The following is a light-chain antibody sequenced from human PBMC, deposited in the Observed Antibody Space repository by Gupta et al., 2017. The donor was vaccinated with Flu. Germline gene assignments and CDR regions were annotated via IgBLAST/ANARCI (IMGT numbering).Light chain of an antibody. CDR3: LQSNSIPWT. J-gene: IGKJ1*01. CDR1: QTINGL. Sequence: PSSLSASVGDRVTITCRASQTINGLVNWYQQKPGKAPDLLIYRASIKQSGVPSTFSASGSGTDFTLTIRRLQPEDFATYHCLQSNSIPWTFGQGTKVEIK. CDR2: RAS. V-gene: IGKV1-39*01.